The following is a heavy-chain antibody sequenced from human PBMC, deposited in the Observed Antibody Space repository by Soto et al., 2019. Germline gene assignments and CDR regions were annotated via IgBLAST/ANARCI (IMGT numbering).Heavy chain of an antibody. CDR1: GFTFSSYG. V-gene: IGHV3-30*18. D-gene: IGHD6-13*01. CDR3: AKDPYSSSLYWFDP. CDR2: ISYDGSNK. J-gene: IGHJ5*02. Sequence: QVQLVESGGGVVQPGRSLRLSCAASGFTFSSYGMHWVRQAPGKGLEWVAVISYDGSNKYYADSVKGRFTISRDNSKNTLYLQMNSPRAEDTAVYYCAKDPYSSSLYWFDPWGQGTLVTVSS.